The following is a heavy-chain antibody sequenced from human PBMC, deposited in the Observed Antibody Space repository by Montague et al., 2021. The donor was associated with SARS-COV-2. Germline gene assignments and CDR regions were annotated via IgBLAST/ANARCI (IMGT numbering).Heavy chain of an antibody. D-gene: IGHD2-15*01. CDR3: ARGVVAAPPLVDY. J-gene: IGHJ4*02. Sequence: SETLSLTCSVSGEPISGFCWNWIRQPAAKGLEWIWRIHASGGTDXNPSLESRVTMSVDTSKNQFSLKVNSVTAADTAMYYCARGVVAAPPLVDYWGRGTLVTVSS. CDR1: GEPISGFC. V-gene: IGHV4-4*07. CDR2: IHASGGT.